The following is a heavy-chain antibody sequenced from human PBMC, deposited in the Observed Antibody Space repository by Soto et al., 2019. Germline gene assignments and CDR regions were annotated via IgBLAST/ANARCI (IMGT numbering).Heavy chain of an antibody. CDR2: IYSSGTT. CDR3: GRDLGGASGALDD. V-gene: IGHV4-59*01. D-gene: IGHD3-3*01. Sequence: SSETLSLTCTVSGASISTSYCSWIRLPPGKGLEWIGYIYSSGTTKYNPSLKSRVAISIDTSKSNFYLKLTSVTAADTAIYYCGRDLGGASGALDDWGQGTLVTVSP. J-gene: IGHJ4*02. CDR1: GASISTSY.